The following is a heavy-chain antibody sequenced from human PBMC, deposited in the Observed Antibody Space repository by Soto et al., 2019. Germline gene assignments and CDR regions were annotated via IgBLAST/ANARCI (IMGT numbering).Heavy chain of an antibody. V-gene: IGHV3-23*01. CDR1: GFTFSSYA. Sequence: EVQLLESGGGLVQPGGSLRLSCAACGFTFSSYALSWVRQAPGKGLEWVSAVSGSGDGTFYADSVKGRFTISRDNSKNALYLEMNSLRAEDTAVYYCASRRGAAAGYHFDDWGQGTLVTVSS. CDR3: ASRRGAAAGYHFDD. CDR2: VSGSGDGT. J-gene: IGHJ4*02. D-gene: IGHD6-13*01.